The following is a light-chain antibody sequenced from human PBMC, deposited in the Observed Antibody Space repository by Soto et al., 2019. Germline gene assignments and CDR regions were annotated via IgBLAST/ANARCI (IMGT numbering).Light chain of an antibody. Sequence: DIQMTQSPSTLSASVADRVTITCRASQSISSWLAWYQQKPGKAPSLLIYDASNLKNGVASRFSGSGSGTEFALTISSLQPDDFATYYCQQYSSFPWSFGQGTKVEFK. CDR2: DAS. J-gene: IGKJ1*01. V-gene: IGKV1-5*01. CDR3: QQYSSFPWS. CDR1: QSISSW.